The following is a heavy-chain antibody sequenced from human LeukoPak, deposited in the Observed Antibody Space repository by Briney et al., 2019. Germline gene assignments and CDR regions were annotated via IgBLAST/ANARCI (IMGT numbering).Heavy chain of an antibody. J-gene: IGHJ6*02. D-gene: IGHD3-16*01. CDR1: GFTISSKY. V-gene: IGHV3-53*01. Sequence: GGSLRLSCAASGFTISSKYMNWVRQSPGKGLEWVSVIYTGGNTYYTDSVKGRFTISRDNSKNTLYLQMNSLRVEDTAVYYCARGGGLDVWGQGATVTVSS. CDR3: ARGGGLDV. CDR2: IYTGGNT.